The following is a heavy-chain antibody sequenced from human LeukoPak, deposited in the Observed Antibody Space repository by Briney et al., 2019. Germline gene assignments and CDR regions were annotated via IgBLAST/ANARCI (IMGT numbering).Heavy chain of an antibody. CDR2: IYTSGST. CDR1: GGSISSYY. Sequence: SETLSLTCTVSGGSISSYYWSWIRQPAGKGLEWIGRIYTSGSTNYNPSHKSRVTMSVDTSKNQFSLKLSSVTAADTAVYYCASSRRIAARSNYYYYYYMDVWGKGTTVTVSS. V-gene: IGHV4-4*07. D-gene: IGHD6-6*01. CDR3: ASSRRIAARSNYYYYYYMDV. J-gene: IGHJ6*03.